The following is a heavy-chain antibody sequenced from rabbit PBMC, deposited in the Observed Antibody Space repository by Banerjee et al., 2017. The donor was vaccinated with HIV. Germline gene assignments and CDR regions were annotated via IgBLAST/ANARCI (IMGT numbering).Heavy chain of an antibody. CDR2: IYPVFGDT. Sequence: QSLEESGGDLVKPGASLTLTCTASGFSFSSGYDMYWVRQAPGKGLEWIGYIYPVFGDTYYASWVNGRFTISKTSSTTVTLQMTSLTAADTATYFCARDDDDTEGFNLWGPGTLVTVS. V-gene: IGHV1S40*01. CDR1: GFSFSSGYD. D-gene: IGHD2-1*01. J-gene: IGHJ4*01. CDR3: ARDDDDTEGFNL.